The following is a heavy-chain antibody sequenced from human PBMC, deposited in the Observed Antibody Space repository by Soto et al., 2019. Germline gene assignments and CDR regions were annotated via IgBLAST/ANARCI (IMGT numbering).Heavy chain of an antibody. CDR2: IYHSGST. D-gene: IGHD7-27*01. J-gene: IGHJ6*02. V-gene: IGHV4-4*02. CDR1: GGSISSSNW. CDR3: ARVSGEYYYGMDV. Sequence: QVQLQESGPGRVKPSGTLSLTCAVSGGSISSSNWWSWVRQPPGKGLEWIGEIYHSGSTNYNTSLKSRVTISVDKSKNQFSLKLRSVIAADTAVYYCARVSGEYYYGMDVWGQGTTVTVSS.